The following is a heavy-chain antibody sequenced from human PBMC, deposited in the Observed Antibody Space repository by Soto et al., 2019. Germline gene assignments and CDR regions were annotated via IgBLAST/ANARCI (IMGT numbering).Heavy chain of an antibody. CDR3: PRGGVTTVDAFDI. D-gene: IGHD4-17*01. V-gene: IGHV3-11*01. Sequence: QVQLVESGGGLVKPGVSLSLSCAASGFTFSDYYMSWIRQAPGKGLEWVSYISSSGNTIYYADSVTGRFTISRDNAKNSLYLQMNSLRAEDTAVYYWPRGGVTTVDAFDIWGQGTMVTVSS. J-gene: IGHJ3*02. CDR1: GFTFSDYY. CDR2: ISSSGNTI.